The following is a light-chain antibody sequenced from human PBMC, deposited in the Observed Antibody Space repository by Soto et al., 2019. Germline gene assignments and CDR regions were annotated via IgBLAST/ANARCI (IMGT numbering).Light chain of an antibody. CDR3: QQSYSTTFP. V-gene: IGKV1-39*01. CDR2: AAS. CDR1: QSISSY. Sequence: DIQMTQSPSSLSASVGDRVTITCRASQSISSYLNWYQQKPGKAPKLLIYAASSLQSGVPSRFSGSGSGTDFTLTISSLQPEDFATYYCQQSYSTTFPVGPGTKVDIX. J-gene: IGKJ3*01.